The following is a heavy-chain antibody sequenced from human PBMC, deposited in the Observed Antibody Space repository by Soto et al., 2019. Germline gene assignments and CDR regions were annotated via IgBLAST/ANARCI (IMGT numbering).Heavy chain of an antibody. J-gene: IGHJ4*02. Sequence: PGGSLRLSCAASGFTFSSYAMSWVRQAPGKGLEWVSAISGSGGSTYYADSVKGRFTISRDNSKNTLYLQMNSLRAEDTAVYYCVSTDVIPEVLRFLEWLPWPFDYWGQGTLVTVSS. CDR3: VSTDVIPEVLRFLEWLPWPFDY. D-gene: IGHD3-3*01. V-gene: IGHV3-23*01. CDR2: ISGSGGST. CDR1: GFTFSSYA.